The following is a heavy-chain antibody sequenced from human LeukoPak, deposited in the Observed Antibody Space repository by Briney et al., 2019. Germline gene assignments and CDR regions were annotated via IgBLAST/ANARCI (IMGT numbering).Heavy chain of an antibody. CDR3: AKWPEGAMDYFDY. V-gene: IGHV3-33*06. J-gene: IGHJ4*02. D-gene: IGHD3-16*01. CDR1: GFTFSSYG. CDR2: IWYDGSNK. Sequence: GMSLRLSCAASGFTFSSYGMHWVRQAPGKGLEWVAVIWYDGSNKYYGDSVKGRLTISRDNTKNTLYLQMNSLRAEDTAIYYCAKWPEGAMDYFDYWGQGTLVTVSS.